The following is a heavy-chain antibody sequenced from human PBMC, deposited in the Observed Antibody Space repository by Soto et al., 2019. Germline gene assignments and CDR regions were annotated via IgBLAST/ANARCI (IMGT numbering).Heavy chain of an antibody. Sequence: QVQLQESGPGLVKPSGTLSLTCAVSGGSISSSNWWSWVRQPPGKGLERIGEIYHSGSTYYNPSLKRRVPLSVDKSKYQFSLKLSSVTAADTAVYYCARVWTTVTNWFDPWGQGTLVTASS. D-gene: IGHD4-17*01. CDR1: GGSISSSNW. CDR2: IYHSGST. CDR3: ARVWTTVTNWFDP. J-gene: IGHJ5*02. V-gene: IGHV4-4*02.